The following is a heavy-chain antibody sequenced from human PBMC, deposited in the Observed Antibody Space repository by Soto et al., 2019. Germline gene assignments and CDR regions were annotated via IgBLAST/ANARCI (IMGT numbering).Heavy chain of an antibody. CDR2: VNPILSMS. D-gene: IGHD3-10*01. J-gene: IGHJ4*02. CDR3: ATSYGSGYRAFDF. Sequence: QVQLVQSGAEVKRPGSSVKVSCKASGDTFNFYSINWVRQAPGLGLEWMGRVNPILSMSNYAQRFQGRVTMTADKSTRTAYMELSGLRSEDTAIYYCATSYGSGYRAFDFWGQGALVPVCS. CDR1: GDTFNFYS. V-gene: IGHV1-69*04.